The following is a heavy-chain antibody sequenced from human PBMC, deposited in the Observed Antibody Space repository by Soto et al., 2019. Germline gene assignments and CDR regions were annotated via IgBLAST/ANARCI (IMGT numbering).Heavy chain of an antibody. CDR2: INPSSGGT. Sequence: ASVKVSCKASGYPFTGPYIYWVRQAPGQGLEWMGWINPSSGGTEFAEKFQGRVTVTRDTSIRTVFLELNSLTSDDTGVYFCARDFRTYSHGVDVWGPGPAVTVSS. D-gene: IGHD4-4*01. CDR3: ARDFRTYSHGVDV. CDR1: GYPFTGPY. V-gene: IGHV1-2*02. J-gene: IGHJ6*02.